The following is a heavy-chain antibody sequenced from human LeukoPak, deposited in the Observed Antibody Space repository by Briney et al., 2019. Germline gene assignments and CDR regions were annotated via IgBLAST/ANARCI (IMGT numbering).Heavy chain of an antibody. CDR3: ARGRSPNWFDL. V-gene: IGHV6-1*01. Sequence: SQTLSLTCVISGDSVSSTTITWYWIRQSPSRGLEWLSRTYYRSKWNHDFAVSVKSRITVNPDTSRNQLSLQLNSVTPEDAAVYYCARGRSPNWFDLWGPGTLITVSS. J-gene: IGHJ5*02. CDR2: TYYRSKWNH. CDR1: GDSVSSTTIT.